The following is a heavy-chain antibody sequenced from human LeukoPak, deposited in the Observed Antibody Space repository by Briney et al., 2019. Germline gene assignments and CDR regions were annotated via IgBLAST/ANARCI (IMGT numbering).Heavy chain of an antibody. D-gene: IGHD3-10*02. CDR3: AELGITMIGGV. CDR1: GFIFSSYA. Sequence: GGSLRLSCAASGFIFSSYAMHWVRQAPGKGLEWVTFISYDGSKKAFADSVKGRFTISRDNAKNSLYLQMNSLRAEDTAVYYCAELGITMIGGVWGKGTTVTISS. J-gene: IGHJ6*04. V-gene: IGHV3-30*04. CDR2: ISYDGSKK.